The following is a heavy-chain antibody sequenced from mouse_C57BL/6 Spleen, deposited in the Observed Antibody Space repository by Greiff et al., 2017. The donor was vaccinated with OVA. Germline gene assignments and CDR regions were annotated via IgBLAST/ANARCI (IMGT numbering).Heavy chain of an antibody. CDR3: ARRYYGSYWYFDV. CDR1: GYTFTSYD. Sequence: QVQLQQSGPELVKPGASVKLSCKASGYTFTSYDINWVKQRPGQGLEWIGWIYPRDGSTKYNEKFKAKATLTVDKSSSTAYMQLKSLTSEDSAVYYCARRYYGSYWYFDVWGTGTTVTVSS. CDR2: IYPRDGST. V-gene: IGHV1-85*01. D-gene: IGHD1-1*01. J-gene: IGHJ1*03.